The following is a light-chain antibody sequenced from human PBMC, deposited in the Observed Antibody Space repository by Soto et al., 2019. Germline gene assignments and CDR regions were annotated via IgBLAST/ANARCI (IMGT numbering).Light chain of an antibody. V-gene: IGKV3D-15*01. J-gene: IGKJ5*01. CDR3: QQYNNWPLT. Sequence: EIVLTQSPATLSVSPGERATLSCRASQSVSSNLAWHQQRPGQAPRLLIHGASTRATGVPARFSGGGSGTEFTLTITSLQSEDFAVYWCQQYNNWPLTFGPGTRREIK. CDR2: GAS. CDR1: QSVSSN.